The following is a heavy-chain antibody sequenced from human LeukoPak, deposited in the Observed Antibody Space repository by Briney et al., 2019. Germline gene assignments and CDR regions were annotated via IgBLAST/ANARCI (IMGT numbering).Heavy chain of an antibody. J-gene: IGHJ4*02. Sequence: PSETPSLTCAVYGGSFSGYYWSWIRQPPGKGLEWIGEINHSGSTNYNPSLKSRVTISVDTSKNQFSLKLSSVTAADTAVYYCARGGYYDSSGYPNLYDYWGQGTLVTVSS. D-gene: IGHD3-22*01. CDR1: GGSFSGYY. CDR2: INHSGST. CDR3: ARGGYYDSSGYPNLYDY. V-gene: IGHV4-34*01.